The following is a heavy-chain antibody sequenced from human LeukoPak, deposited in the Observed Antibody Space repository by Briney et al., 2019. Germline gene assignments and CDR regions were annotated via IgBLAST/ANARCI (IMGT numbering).Heavy chain of an antibody. J-gene: IGHJ3*02. Sequence: GESLKISCNGSGYSFSNYWIGWVRQMPGKGLECMGIIYPGDPDARYSPSFQGHVTISVDRFLRVAYLQWSSLKASDSGIYYCARYYDSSSYYNTFEIWGQGTMVTVSS. CDR3: ARYYDSSSYYNTFEI. CDR2: IYPGDPDA. V-gene: IGHV5-51*01. CDR1: GYSFSNYW. D-gene: IGHD3-22*01.